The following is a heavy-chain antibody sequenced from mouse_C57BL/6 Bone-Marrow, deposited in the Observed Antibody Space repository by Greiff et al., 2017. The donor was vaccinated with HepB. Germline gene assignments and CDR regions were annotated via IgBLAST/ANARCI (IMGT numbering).Heavy chain of an antibody. J-gene: IGHJ1*03. CDR2: IDPANGNT. CDR3: ARGYYGSRWYFDV. Sequence: EVKLQESVAELVRPGASVKLSCTASGFNIKNTYMHWVKQRPEQGLEWIGRIDPANGNTKYAPKFQGKATITADTSSNTAYLQLSSLTSEDTAIYYCARGYYGSRWYFDVWGTGTTVTVSS. D-gene: IGHD1-1*01. CDR1: GFNIKNTY. V-gene: IGHV14-3*01.